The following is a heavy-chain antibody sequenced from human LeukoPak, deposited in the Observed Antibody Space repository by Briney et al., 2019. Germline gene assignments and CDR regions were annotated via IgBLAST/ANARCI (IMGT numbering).Heavy chain of an antibody. Sequence: PGGSLRLSCAASGFTVSSNYMSWVRQAPGKGLEWVSVIYSGGSTYYADSVKGRFTISRDNSKNTLYLQMNSLRAEDTAVYYCVKDYRYNSHFDYWGQGTLVTVSS. CDR2: IYSGGST. V-gene: IGHV3-53*05. CDR3: VKDYRYNSHFDY. J-gene: IGHJ4*02. D-gene: IGHD3-16*02. CDR1: GFTVSSNY.